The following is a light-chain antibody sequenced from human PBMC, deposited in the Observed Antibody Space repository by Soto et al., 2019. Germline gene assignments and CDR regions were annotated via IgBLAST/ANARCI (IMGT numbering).Light chain of an antibody. CDR3: TSYTSSNTLV. V-gene: IGLV2-14*01. J-gene: IGLJ1*01. CDR1: TSDVRGYNY. CDR2: EVS. Sequence: SALTQPASVSGSPGQSITISCTGTTSDVRGYNYVSWYQHHPGKAPKLMIFEVSNRPSGVSSRFSGSKSGNTASLSISGLQTEDEADYYCTSYTSSNTLVFGTGTKVTVL.